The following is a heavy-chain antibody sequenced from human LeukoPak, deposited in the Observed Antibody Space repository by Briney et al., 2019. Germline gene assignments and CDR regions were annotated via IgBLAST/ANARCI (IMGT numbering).Heavy chain of an antibody. V-gene: IGHV3-9*01. CDR3: ARDPSGY. CDR2: ISWNSGSI. CDR1: GFTFDDYA. Sequence: GRSLRLSCAASGFTFDDYAMHWVRQAPGKGLEWVSGISWNSGSIGYADSVKGRFTISRDNAKNSLYLQMNSLRAEDTALYYCARDPSGYWGQGTLVTVSS. J-gene: IGHJ4*02. D-gene: IGHD6-25*01.